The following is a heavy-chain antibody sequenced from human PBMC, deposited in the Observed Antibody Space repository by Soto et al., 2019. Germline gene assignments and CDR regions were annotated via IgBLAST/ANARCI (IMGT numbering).Heavy chain of an antibody. D-gene: IGHD2-15*01. CDR3: ARDRLVDATSEPPYCYYGMDV. Sequence: PGGSLRRSCAASGFTFSSYGMNWVRQAPGMGLEWVSSISSSSRYIYYADSVRGRFTISRDNAKNSLYLQINSLRAEDTAVYYCARDRLVDATSEPPYCYYGMDVWGQGTTVTVSS. J-gene: IGHJ6*02. CDR2: ISSSSRYI. CDR1: GFTFSSYG. V-gene: IGHV3-21*01.